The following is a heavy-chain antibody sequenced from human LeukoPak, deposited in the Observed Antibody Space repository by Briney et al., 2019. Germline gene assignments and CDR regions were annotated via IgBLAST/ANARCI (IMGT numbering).Heavy chain of an antibody. J-gene: IGHJ4*02. CDR3: AREKYCTSTDCLHGRFYFNS. CDR2: ISYDGSNK. V-gene: IGHV3-30-3*01. D-gene: IGHD2-8*01. CDR1: GFTFSSYA. Sequence: GGSLRLSCAASGFTFSSYAMHWVRQAPGRGLEWVAVISYDGSNKCYADSVKGRFTISRDNSKNTLFLQMNSLRADDTAVYYCAREKYCTSTDCLHGRFYFNSWGQGTLVTVSS.